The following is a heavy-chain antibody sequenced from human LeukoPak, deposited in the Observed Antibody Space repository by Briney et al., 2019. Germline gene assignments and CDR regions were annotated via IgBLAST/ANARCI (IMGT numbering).Heavy chain of an antibody. CDR2: ISASGGLT. CDR3: ARQLEDAIDGYYFDY. J-gene: IGHJ4*02. V-gene: IGHV3-23*01. Sequence: GGSLRLSCAASGFTFGSSGMSWVRQAPGKRLEWVSAISASGGLTYYADSVKGRFTIYRDNSKNTLYLQMNSLRAEDTAVYYCARQLEDAIDGYYFDYWGQGTLVTVSS. D-gene: IGHD2-15*01. CDR1: GFTFGSSG.